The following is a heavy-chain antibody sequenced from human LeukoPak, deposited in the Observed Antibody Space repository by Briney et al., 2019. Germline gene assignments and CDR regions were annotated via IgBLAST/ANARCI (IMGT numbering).Heavy chain of an antibody. CDR2: IKQDGSEK. V-gene: IGHV3-7*03. CDR3: AKEGGSYYDS. Sequence: PGGSLRLSCAASGFIFRAYWMTWVRQAPGKGLEWVANIKQDGSEKYYLDSVKGRFTISRDNSKNTLYLQMSSLRAEDTAVYYCAKEGGSYYDSWGQGTLVTVSS. J-gene: IGHJ4*02. D-gene: IGHD1-26*01. CDR1: GFIFRAYW.